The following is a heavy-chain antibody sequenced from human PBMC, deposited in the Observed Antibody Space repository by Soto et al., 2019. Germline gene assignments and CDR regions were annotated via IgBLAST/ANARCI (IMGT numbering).Heavy chain of an antibody. Sequence: EVPLVESGGGLVQPGGSLRLSCAASGFTFSNYWMHWVRQVPGKGLVWVSHIDSDGNHTTYADSVKGRFTISRDNAKNTVYLQMNRLRAEDTAVYYCVRDDVGVGIDYWGLGTLVTVSS. CDR2: IDSDGNHT. J-gene: IGHJ4*02. CDR3: VRDDVGVGIDY. D-gene: IGHD1-26*01. CDR1: GFTFSNYW. V-gene: IGHV3-74*01.